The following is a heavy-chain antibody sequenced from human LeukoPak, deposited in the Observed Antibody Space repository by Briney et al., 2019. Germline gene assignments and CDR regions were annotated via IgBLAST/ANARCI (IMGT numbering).Heavy chain of an antibody. D-gene: IGHD6-13*01. CDR2: ISSSGSTI. Sequence: GGSLRLSCAASGFTFSSYEMNWVRQAPGKGLEWVSYISSSGSTIYYADSVKGRFTISRDNAKNSLYLQMNSLRAEDTAAYYCARGAAAGTPFYYWGQGTLVTVSS. V-gene: IGHV3-48*03. J-gene: IGHJ4*02. CDR1: GFTFSSYE. CDR3: ARGAAAGTPFYY.